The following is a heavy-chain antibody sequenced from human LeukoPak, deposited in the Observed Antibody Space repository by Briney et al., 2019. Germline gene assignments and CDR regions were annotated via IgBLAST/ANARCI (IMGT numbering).Heavy chain of an antibody. CDR1: GFTFSSYG. J-gene: IGHJ3*02. V-gene: IGHV3-30*18. Sequence: GGSLRLSCAASGFTFSSYGMHWVRQAPGKGLEWVAVISYDGSNKYYADSVKGRFTISRDNSKNTLYLQMNSLRAEDTAVYYCAKDRGDIAEAFDIWGQGTMVTVSS. CDR3: AKDRGDIAEAFDI. D-gene: IGHD3-16*02. CDR2: ISYDGSNK.